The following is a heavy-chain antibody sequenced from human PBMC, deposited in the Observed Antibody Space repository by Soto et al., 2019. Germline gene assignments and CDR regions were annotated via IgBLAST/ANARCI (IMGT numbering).Heavy chain of an antibody. CDR2: TYYRSRWYN. V-gene: IGHV6-1*01. CDR3: ASYFPYYVSNDDLLYF. J-gene: IGHJ4*02. D-gene: IGHD3-16*01. Sequence: PSQTIPLTCAISGDSVYSNSAAWIWIRQSPSRGLEWLGRTYYRSRWYNDYAVSVKSRITVTPDTSKNQFSLHLNSVTPEDTAVYYCASYFPYYVSNDDLLYFCGQGSSVTGSA. CDR1: GDSVYSNSAA.